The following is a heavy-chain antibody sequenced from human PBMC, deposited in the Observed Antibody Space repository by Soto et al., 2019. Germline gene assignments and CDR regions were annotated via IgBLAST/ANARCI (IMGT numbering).Heavy chain of an antibody. J-gene: IGHJ4*02. V-gene: IGHV4-30-4*01. CDR3: ARATYDSSTYYLDY. D-gene: IGHD3-22*01. Sequence: QVQLQESGPGLVKPSQTLSLTCTVSGASISGGDYYWTWIRQPPGKGLEWIGSIYSTGNTYSNPSLESRLSRSVDPSNNQFALRLTSVTAPDSALYYCARATYDSSTYYLDYWGQGTLVTVSS. CDR2: IYSTGNT. CDR1: GASISGGDYY.